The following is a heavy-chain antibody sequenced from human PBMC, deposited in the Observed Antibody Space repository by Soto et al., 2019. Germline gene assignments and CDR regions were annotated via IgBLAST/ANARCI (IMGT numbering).Heavy chain of an antibody. V-gene: IGHV4-61*01. CDR2: IYYSGST. CDR1: GGSVSSGSYY. Sequence: QVQLQEPGPGLVKPSETLSLTCTVSGGSVSSGSYYWSWIRQPPGKGLEWIGYIYYSGSTNYNPSLKSRVTISVDTSKNQFSLKLSSVTAADTAVYYCARIPYDILTGYGYYGMDVWGQGTTVTVSS. J-gene: IGHJ6*02. CDR3: ARIPYDILTGYGYYGMDV. D-gene: IGHD3-9*01.